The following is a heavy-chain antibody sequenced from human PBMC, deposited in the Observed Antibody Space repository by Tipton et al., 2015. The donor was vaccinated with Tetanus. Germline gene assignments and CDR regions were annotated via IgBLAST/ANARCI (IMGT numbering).Heavy chain of an antibody. V-gene: IGHV4-61*01. J-gene: IGHJ2*01. Sequence: TLSLTCTVSGGSVSSGSYYWSWIRQPPGKGLEWIGYIYYSGSTNYNPSLKSRVTISVDTSKNQFSLKLSSVTAADTAVYYCARAPDRYSGYDRWYFDLWGRGTLVTVSS. D-gene: IGHD5-12*01. CDR1: GGSVSSGSYY. CDR3: ARAPDRYSGYDRWYFDL. CDR2: IYYSGST.